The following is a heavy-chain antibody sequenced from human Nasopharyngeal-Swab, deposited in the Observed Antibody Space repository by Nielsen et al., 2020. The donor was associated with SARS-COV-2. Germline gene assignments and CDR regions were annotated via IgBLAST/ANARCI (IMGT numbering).Heavy chain of an antibody. J-gene: IGHJ4*02. CDR1: GFTFNNFG. D-gene: IGHD2-21*01. CDR2: IAYEGSIR. Sequence: GESLKTSCAASGFTFNNFGMHWVRQAPGKGLEWVAFIAYEGSIRNYIDSVKGRFTVSRDSSKNTVYLQMNSLRPDDTAVYFCAKSMAYFQLSGTYNLDFWGQGTRLTVSS. CDR3: AKSMAYFQLSGTYNLDF. V-gene: IGHV3-30*18.